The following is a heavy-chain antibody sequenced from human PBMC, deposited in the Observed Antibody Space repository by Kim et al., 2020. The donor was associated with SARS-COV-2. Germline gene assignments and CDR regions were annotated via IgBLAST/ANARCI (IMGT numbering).Heavy chain of an antibody. Sequence: SETLSLTCAVYGGSFSGYYWSWIRQPPGKGLEWIGEINHSGSTNYNPSLKSRVTISVDTSKNQFSLKLSSVTAADTAVYYCARPGIAAAIDYWGQGTLVTVSS. D-gene: IGHD6-13*01. J-gene: IGHJ4*02. CDR2: INHSGST. V-gene: IGHV4-34*01. CDR1: GGSFSGYY. CDR3: ARPGIAAAIDY.